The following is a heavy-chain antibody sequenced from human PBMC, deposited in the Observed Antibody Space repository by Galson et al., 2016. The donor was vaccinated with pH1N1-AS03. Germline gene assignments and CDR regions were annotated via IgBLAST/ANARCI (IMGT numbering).Heavy chain of an antibody. CDR1: GYTFTSYC. J-gene: IGHJ6*02. V-gene: IGHV1-46*01. CDR2: INPSDGNT. Sequence: SVKVSCKASGYTFTSYCIHWVRQAPGQGREWMGIINPSDGNTNYAQRFQGRVTMTRDTSTSTVYMELSSLRSDDTAVYYCARVSAGLTGYYYAMDVWGQGTTVTVSS. CDR3: ARVSAGLTGYYYAMDV. D-gene: IGHD4/OR15-4a*01.